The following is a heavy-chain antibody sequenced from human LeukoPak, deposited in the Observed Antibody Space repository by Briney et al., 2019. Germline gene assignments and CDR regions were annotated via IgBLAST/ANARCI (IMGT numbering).Heavy chain of an antibody. CDR1: GFTFSSYW. CDR3: ARAYHDILTGYGKTFDY. V-gene: IGHV3-74*01. J-gene: IGHJ4*02. Sequence: PGGSLRLSCAASGFTFSSYWMHWVRQAPGKGLVWVSRINSDGSSTSYADSVKGRFTISRDNAKNTLYLQMNSLRAEDTAVYYCARAYHDILTGYGKTFDYWGQGTLVTVSS. CDR2: INSDGSST. D-gene: IGHD3-9*01.